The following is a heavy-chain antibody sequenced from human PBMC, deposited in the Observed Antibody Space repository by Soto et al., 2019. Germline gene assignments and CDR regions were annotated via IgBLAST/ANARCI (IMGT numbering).Heavy chain of an antibody. CDR3: AREATPNWFDP. CDR1: GFTFSSYA. CDR2: ISYDGSNK. J-gene: IGHJ5*02. D-gene: IGHD5-12*01. Sequence: GWSLRLSCAASGFTFSSYAMHWVRQAPGKGLEWVAVISYDGSNKYYADSVKGRFTISRDNSKNTLYLQMNSLRAEDTAVYYCAREATPNWFDPWGQGTLVTVSS. V-gene: IGHV3-30-3*01.